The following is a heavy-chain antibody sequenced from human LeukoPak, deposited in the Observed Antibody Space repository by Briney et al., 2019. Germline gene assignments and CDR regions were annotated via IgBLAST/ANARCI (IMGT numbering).Heavy chain of an antibody. V-gene: IGHV1-46*01. D-gene: IGHD3-22*01. CDR1: GYTVTRYY. J-gene: IGHJ4*02. CDR2: INPSGGSA. CDR3: ARLADYDSSGYLSY. Sequence: ALVKVSCKASGYTVTRYYMHWVRQAPGQGLEWMGIINPSGGSARYAQKFQGRVTMTRDTSTSTVYMEVSSLRSEDTAVYYCARLADYDSSGYLSYWGQGTLVTVSS.